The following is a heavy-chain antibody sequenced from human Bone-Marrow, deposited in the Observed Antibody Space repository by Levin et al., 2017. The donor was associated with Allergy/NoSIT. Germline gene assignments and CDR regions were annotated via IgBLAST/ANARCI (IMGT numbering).Heavy chain of an antibody. Sequence: KISCKASGGTLSNYAISWVRQAPGQGLEWMGGIIPAFGSTNYAQKFQGRVTITADESTRTSHMELRSLRLEDTAVYYCARARGGFYGSGSFDFWGQGTLVTVSS. CDR2: IIPAFGST. CDR1: GGTLSNYA. CDR3: ARARGGFYGSGSFDF. J-gene: IGHJ4*02. D-gene: IGHD3-10*01. V-gene: IGHV1-69*01.